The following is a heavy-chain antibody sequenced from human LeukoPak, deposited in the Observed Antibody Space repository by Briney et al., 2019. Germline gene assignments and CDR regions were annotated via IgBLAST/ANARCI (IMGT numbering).Heavy chain of an antibody. CDR3: AKEIDVVVPAAADY. D-gene: IGHD2-2*01. V-gene: IGHV3-23*01. CDR2: ISGSGGST. Sequence: GGSLRLSCAASGFTFSSYAMGWVRQAPGKGLEWVSAISGSGGSTYYADSVKGRFTISRDNSKSTLYLQMNSLRAEDTAVYYCAKEIDVVVPAAADYWGQGTLVTVSS. J-gene: IGHJ4*02. CDR1: GFTFSSYA.